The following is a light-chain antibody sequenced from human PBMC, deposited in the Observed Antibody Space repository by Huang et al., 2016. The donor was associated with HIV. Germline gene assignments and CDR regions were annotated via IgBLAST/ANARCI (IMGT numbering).Light chain of an antibody. J-gene: IGKJ1*01. CDR2: GAS. CDR1: QSISNY. CDR3: QQSYSFPRT. V-gene: IGKV1-39*01. Sequence: DIQMTQSPSSLSASVGDRVTITCRVSQSISNYLHWYQQRPGNAPSVLIYGASSLQGGVPSGFSGSGSGTNFTLTISSLQPEDFATYYCQQSYSFPRTFGQGTKVEIK.